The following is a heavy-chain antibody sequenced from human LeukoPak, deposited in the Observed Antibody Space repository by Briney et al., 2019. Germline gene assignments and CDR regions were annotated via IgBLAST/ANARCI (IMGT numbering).Heavy chain of an antibody. V-gene: IGHV4-61*02. J-gene: IGHJ2*01. D-gene: IGHD3-10*01. Sequence: PSQTLSLTCTVSGGSISSGSYYWSWIRQPAGTGLEWIGRIYTSGSTNYNPSLKSRVTISVDTSKNQFSLKLSSVTAADTAVYYCAREAVLWFGELSGWYFDLWGRGTLVTVSS. CDR1: GGSISSGSYY. CDR2: IYTSGST. CDR3: AREAVLWFGELSGWYFDL.